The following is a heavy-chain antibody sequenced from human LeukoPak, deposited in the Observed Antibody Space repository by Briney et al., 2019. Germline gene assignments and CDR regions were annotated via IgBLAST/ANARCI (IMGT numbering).Heavy chain of an antibody. D-gene: IGHD6-19*01. CDR2: ISSSSSYI. J-gene: IGHJ5*02. CDR1: GFIFSFYS. Sequence: GGSLRLSCAASGFIFSFYSMNWVRQAPGKGLEWVSSISSSSSYIYYADSVKGRFTISRDNAKNSLYLQMNSLRAEDTAVYYCARDRGSSGWYLLFDPWGQGTLVTVSS. CDR3: ARDRGSSGWYLLFDP. V-gene: IGHV3-21*01.